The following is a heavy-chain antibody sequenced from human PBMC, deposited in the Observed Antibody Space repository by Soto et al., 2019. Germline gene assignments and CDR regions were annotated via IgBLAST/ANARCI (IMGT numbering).Heavy chain of an antibody. CDR1: GFTFSSYW. J-gene: IGHJ3*02. V-gene: IGHV3-7*03. D-gene: IGHD3-9*01. CDR3: ASTYYDLLTGSYAAVDS. Sequence: PGGSLRLSCAASGFTFSSYWMSWVRQAPGKGLEWVANIKQDGSEKYYVDSVKGRFTISRDNAKKSLYLQMNSLRAEDTAVYYCASTYYDLLTGSYAAVDSRGQRTLVTV. CDR2: IKQDGSEK.